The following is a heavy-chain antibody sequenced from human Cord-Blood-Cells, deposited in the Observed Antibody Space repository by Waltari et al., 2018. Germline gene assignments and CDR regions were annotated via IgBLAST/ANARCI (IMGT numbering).Heavy chain of an antibody. CDR3: ARPPYSSGWYGYFQH. CDR1: GGSISRSRYY. CDR2: IYYSGST. V-gene: IGHV4-39*01. J-gene: IGHJ1*01. D-gene: IGHD6-19*01. Sequence: QLQLQESGPGLVKPSETLSLTCTVPGGSISRSRYYRGCIRHPPGKGLEWIGSIYYSGSTYYNPSLKSRVTISVDTSKNQFSLKLSSVTAADTAVYYCARPPYSSGWYGYFQHWGQGTLVTVSS.